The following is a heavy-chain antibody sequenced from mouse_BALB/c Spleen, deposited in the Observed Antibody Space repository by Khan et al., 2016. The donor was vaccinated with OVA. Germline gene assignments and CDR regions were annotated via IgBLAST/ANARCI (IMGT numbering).Heavy chain of an antibody. V-gene: IGHV1-4*01. CDR2: INPSNSYT. CDR1: GYTFTSYT. J-gene: IGHJ3*01. Sequence: QVQLQQSGAELARPGASVKMSCKASGYTFTSYTMHWIKQRPGQGLEWIGYINPSNSYTNYNQKFKDKATLTADKSSSTAYMQLSSLTSEDSAVYYCAGECAYYRSDGWFAYWGQGTLVTVSA. CDR3: AGECAYYRSDGWFAY. D-gene: IGHD2-14*01.